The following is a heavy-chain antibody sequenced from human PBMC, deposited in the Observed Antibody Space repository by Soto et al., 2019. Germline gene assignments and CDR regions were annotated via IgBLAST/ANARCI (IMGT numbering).Heavy chain of an antibody. CDR1: GFTFIGFA. J-gene: IGHJ3*02. CDR3: AKELPRGVDASDI. V-gene: IGHV3-23*01. CDR2: ISGSGGNT. Sequence: HGGSLSRSGASFGFTFIGFARSWVRQAPGKGLEWVSAISGSGGNTYYADSVKGRFTISRDNSKTTLYLQMNSLRAEDTAVYYCAKELPRGVDASDIWGQGTMVTVSS.